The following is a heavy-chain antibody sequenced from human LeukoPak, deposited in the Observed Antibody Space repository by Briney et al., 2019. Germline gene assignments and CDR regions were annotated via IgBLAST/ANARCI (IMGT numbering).Heavy chain of an antibody. CDR1: GFTLSLYL. V-gene: IGHV3-7*01. Sequence: GGYLRPSCGGSGFTLSLYLMTRGRQSPGKGLEWVADIKPDGSQKYSADSVKGRFTISRDNARNSLFLQMNSLRAEDTAVYYCVRQMIRFWFDPWGQGTLVTVSS. CDR3: VRQMIRFWFDP. J-gene: IGHJ5*02. CDR2: IKPDGSQK. D-gene: IGHD3-16*01.